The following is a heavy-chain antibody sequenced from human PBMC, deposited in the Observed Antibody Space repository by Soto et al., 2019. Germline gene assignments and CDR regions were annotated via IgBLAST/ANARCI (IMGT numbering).Heavy chain of an antibody. Sequence: SGPTLVNPTQTLTLTCTFSGFSLSTSGMCVSWIRQPPGKALEWLARIDWDDDKYYSTSLKTRLTISKYASKNQVVPAMTNMDPVDTATYYCARIRREEVTGGQVFYYWGQGTLVTV. V-gene: IGHV2-70*11. CDR3: ARIRREEVTGGQVFYY. CDR2: IDWDDDK. D-gene: IGHD2-8*02. CDR1: GFSLSTSGMC. J-gene: IGHJ4*02.